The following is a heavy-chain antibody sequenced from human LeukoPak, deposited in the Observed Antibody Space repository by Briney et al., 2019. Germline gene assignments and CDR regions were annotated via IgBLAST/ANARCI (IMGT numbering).Heavy chain of an antibody. Sequence: VSVKVSCKTSGYTFTDYDINWVRQAPGQGLEWMGWINPNTGNTGFAQKFQGRVTLTRDTSISTAYMEVSSLRPEDTAVYYCARPPRTTGWYLSCFDPWGQGTLVTVSS. J-gene: IGHJ5*02. D-gene: IGHD6-19*01. V-gene: IGHV1-8*01. CDR1: GYTFTDYD. CDR2: INPNTGNT. CDR3: ARPPRTTGWYLSCFDP.